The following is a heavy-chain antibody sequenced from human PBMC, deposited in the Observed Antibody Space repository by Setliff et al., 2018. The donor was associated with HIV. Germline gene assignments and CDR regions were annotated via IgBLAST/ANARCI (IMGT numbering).Heavy chain of an antibody. Sequence: GGSLRLSCATSGFTFNSYSMNWVRQAPGKGLEWVSSISSTNKYIYYAESVRGRFTISRDNAKNSLYLQMNSLRAEDTAVYYCARRRTAVGFDYWGQGTLVTVSS. CDR2: ISSTNKYI. CDR1: GFTFNSYS. V-gene: IGHV3-21*06. CDR3: ARRRTAVGFDY. D-gene: IGHD5-18*01. J-gene: IGHJ4*02.